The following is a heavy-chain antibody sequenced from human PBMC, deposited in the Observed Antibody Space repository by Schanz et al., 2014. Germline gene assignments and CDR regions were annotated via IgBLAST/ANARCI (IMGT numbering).Heavy chain of an antibody. CDR3: VKDLQRELLRDDHYYGMDV. D-gene: IGHD1-26*01. CDR2: ISSSGGHI. V-gene: IGHV3-21*02. J-gene: IGHJ6*02. CDR1: GFTVSAYS. Sequence: EVQVVESGGGLVRPGGSLRLSCSGFTVSAYSANWVRQAPGKGLEWVSSISSSGGHIYYADSVKGRFTTSRDNSKNTMYLQMNSLRAEDTAVYYCVKDLQRELLRDDHYYGMDVWGQGTTVTVSS.